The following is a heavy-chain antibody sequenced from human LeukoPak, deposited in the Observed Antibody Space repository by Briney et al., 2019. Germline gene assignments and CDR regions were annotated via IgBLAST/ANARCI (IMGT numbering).Heavy chain of an antibody. J-gene: IGHJ4*02. CDR2: ISKGSGYI. D-gene: IGHD3-10*01. Sequence: GGSLRLSCAASGFTFSSNAMTWVRQAPGKGLEWVSSISKGSGYIYQTDSVKGRFTISRDNAKNSLFLEMNSLRVEDTAVYYCVRDMGRESIFDYWGQGTLVTVSS. V-gene: IGHV3-21*01. CDR3: VRDMGRESIFDY. CDR1: GFTFSSNA.